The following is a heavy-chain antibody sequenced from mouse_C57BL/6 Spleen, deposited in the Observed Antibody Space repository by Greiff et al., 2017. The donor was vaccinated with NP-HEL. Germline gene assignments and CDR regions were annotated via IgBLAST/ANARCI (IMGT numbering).Heavy chain of an antibody. Sequence: EVKLVESGEGLVKPGGSLKLSCAASGFTFSSYAMSWVRQTPEKRLEWVAYISSGGDYIYCADTLKGRFTISRDNARNTLYLQMSSLKSEDTAMFYCTRDLTGTGYFDYWGQGTTLTGSS. CDR3: TRDLTGTGYFDY. V-gene: IGHV5-9-1*02. J-gene: IGHJ2*01. D-gene: IGHD4-1*01. CDR1: GFTFSSYA. CDR2: ISSGGDYI.